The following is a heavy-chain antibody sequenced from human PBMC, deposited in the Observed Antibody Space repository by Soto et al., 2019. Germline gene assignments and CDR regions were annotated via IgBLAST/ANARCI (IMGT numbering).Heavy chain of an antibody. D-gene: IGHD6-13*01. CDR1: GGSLSSYY. J-gene: IGHJ4*02. V-gene: IGHV4-59*08. CDR3: ARRYGSSFDY. Sequence: SETLSLTCTVSGGSLSSYYWSWIRQSPGKGLENLGYIYYSDSTNYNPSFKSRITISVDTSKNQFSLKLSSMTAADTAVYYCARRYGSSFDYWGQGTLVTVSS. CDR2: IYYSDST.